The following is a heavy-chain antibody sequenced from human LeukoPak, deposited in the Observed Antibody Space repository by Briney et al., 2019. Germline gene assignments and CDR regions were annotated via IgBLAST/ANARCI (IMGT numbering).Heavy chain of an antibody. D-gene: IGHD4-17*01. V-gene: IGHV3-21*01. CDR2: ISSGSSAI. J-gene: IGHJ4*02. Sequence: TGGSLRLSCEASGFTFTTYSMTWVRQAPGKGLEWVSIISSGSSAIFSADALKGRFTISRDDAKNLLYLDMNSLRAEDTAVYYCARGHTAVTRHFDFWGQGTLVTVSS. CDR3: ARGHTAVTRHFDF. CDR1: GFTFTTYS.